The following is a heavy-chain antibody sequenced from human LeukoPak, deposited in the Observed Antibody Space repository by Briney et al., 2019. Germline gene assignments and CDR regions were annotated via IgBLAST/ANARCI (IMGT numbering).Heavy chain of an antibody. D-gene: IGHD3-22*01. J-gene: IGHJ4*02. Sequence: GGSLRLSCAASGFTFNNYAMNWIRQAPGKGLEWVSVLYNAGSTYYADSVKGRFTISRDNSKNTLYLQMYSLRAEDTAVYYCARDDSSGYDYSPPDYWGQGTLVTVSS. CDR2: LYNAGST. CDR1: GFTFNNYA. CDR3: ARDDSSGYDYSPPDY. V-gene: IGHV3-53*01.